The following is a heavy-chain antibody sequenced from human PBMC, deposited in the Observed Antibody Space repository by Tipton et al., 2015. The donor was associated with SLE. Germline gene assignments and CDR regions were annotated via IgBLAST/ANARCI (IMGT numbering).Heavy chain of an antibody. CDR1: GGSFSGYY. Sequence: TLSLTCAVYGGSFSGYYWSWIRQPPGKGLEWIGEINHSVSTNYNPSLKSRVTISVDRSRNEFSLELSSVTAADTAVYYCARDQVGMGDFDSWGPGTLVTVSS. V-gene: IGHV4-34*01. J-gene: IGHJ4*02. CDR2: INHSVST. D-gene: IGHD2-21*01. CDR3: ARDQVGMGDFDS.